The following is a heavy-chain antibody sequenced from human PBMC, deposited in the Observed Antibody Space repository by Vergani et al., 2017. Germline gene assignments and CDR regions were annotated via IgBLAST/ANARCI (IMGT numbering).Heavy chain of an antibody. CDR1: GGTFSSYA. CDR3: ARGPNYYEAGLYYFDY. CDR2: IIPIFGKA. J-gene: IGHJ4*02. V-gene: IGHV1-69*06. Sequence: QVQLVQSGAEVKKPGSSVKVSCKASGGTFSSYAISWVRQAPGQGLEWMGGIIPIFGKANYAQKFQGRVTITADKSTSTAYMELSSLRSEDTAVYYCARGPNYYEAGLYYFDYWGQGTLVTVSS. D-gene: IGHD3-22*01.